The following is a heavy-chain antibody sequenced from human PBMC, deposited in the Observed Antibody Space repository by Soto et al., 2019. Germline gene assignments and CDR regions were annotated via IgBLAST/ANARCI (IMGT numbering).Heavy chain of an antibody. CDR1: GFTFSSYG. CDR2: ISYDRSNK. Sequence: QVQLVESGGGVVQPGRSLRLSCAASGFTFSSYGMHWVRQAPGKGLEWVAVISYDRSNKYYAASVKGRFTTSIENSKNTLYLQMNSLRAGDTAVYYGAKDTGRMYDFWSGYYNYGIDVWGQGTTVTVSS. V-gene: IGHV3-30*18. CDR3: AKDTGRMYDFWSGYYNYGIDV. J-gene: IGHJ6*02. D-gene: IGHD3-3*01.